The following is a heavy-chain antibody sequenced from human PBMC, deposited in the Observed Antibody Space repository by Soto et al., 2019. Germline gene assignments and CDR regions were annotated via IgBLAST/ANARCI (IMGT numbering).Heavy chain of an antibody. CDR3: ASQRDLGDYDY. J-gene: IGHJ4*02. V-gene: IGHV3-7*01. CDR2: VKQDGSVT. CDR1: GFTFTSYW. D-gene: IGHD4-17*01. Sequence: GGSLRLSCVASGFTFTSYWMSWVRQAPGKGLEWVANVKQDGSVTYYVDSVRGRFIISRDNAKSSVYLQMSSLTAEDTAVYYCASQRDLGDYDYWGQGILVTVSS.